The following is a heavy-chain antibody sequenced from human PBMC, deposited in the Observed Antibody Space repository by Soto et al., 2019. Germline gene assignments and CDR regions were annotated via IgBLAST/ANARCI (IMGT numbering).Heavy chain of an antibody. J-gene: IGHJ6*03. CDR1: GYTFFDYG. Sequence: QVQLVQSGAEVKKPGASVKVSCKASGYTFFDYGVSWVRQAPGQGLEWMAWISVKNGDTNYAQKFQGRVTMTTDTATNTSHMEVRSLRSDDTAVYYCARGVPDRDYYSYYLDVWGTWTTFTVSS. CDR3: ARGVPDRDYYSYYLDV. V-gene: IGHV1-18*01. CDR2: ISVKNGDT.